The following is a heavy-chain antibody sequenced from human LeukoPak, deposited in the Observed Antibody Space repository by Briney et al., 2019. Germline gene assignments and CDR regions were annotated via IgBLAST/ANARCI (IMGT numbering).Heavy chain of an antibody. CDR1: GFTFSSYL. CDR2: IKDDGSEK. J-gene: IGHJ4*02. CDR3: ARARIAY. Sequence: GGSLRLSSVGSGFTFSSYLMTWVRQAPGKGLEWVANIKDDGSEKYSVDSVKGRFTISRDNAKNLLYLQMSSLRAEDTAVYYCARARIAYWGQGTLVTVSS. D-gene: IGHD1-14*01. V-gene: IGHV3-7*04.